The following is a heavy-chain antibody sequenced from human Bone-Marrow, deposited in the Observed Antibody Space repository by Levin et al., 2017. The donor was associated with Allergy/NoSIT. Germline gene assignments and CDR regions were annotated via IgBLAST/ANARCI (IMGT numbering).Heavy chain of an antibody. CDR1: GYTFTNYY. CDR3: VARPNVTDVEKSQKFGLDV. J-gene: IGHJ6*02. D-gene: IGHD3-16*01. V-gene: IGHV1-2*06. Sequence: GESLKISCKTSGYTFTNYYLNWVRQAPGQGLEWMGRINPLSGVTNLAQEFQGRITLTRDTFLSTGYLEVNGLRSDETAVYYCVARPNVTDVEKSQKFGLDVWGQGTTVTVSS. CDR2: INPLSGVT.